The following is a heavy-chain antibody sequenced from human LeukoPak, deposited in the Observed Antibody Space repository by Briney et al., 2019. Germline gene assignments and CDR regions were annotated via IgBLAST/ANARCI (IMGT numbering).Heavy chain of an antibody. J-gene: IGHJ6*02. Sequence: GSLRLSCTASGFTFRSYWMSWVRQAPGKGLEWVANIKQDGSEKQYVDSVKGRFTISRDNGKNSLYLQMSSLRADDTAVYYCARGPRKVVVIDYYYGMDVWGQGTTVTVSS. CDR3: ARGPRKVVVIDYYYGMDV. D-gene: IGHD3-22*01. CDR1: GFTFRSYW. CDR2: IKQDGSEK. V-gene: IGHV3-7*01.